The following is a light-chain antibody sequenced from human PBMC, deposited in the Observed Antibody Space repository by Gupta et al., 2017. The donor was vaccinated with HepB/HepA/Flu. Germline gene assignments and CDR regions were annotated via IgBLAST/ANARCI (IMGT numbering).Light chain of an antibody. CDR1: QSVSSY. CDR2: DAS. J-gene: IGKJ1*01. Sequence: EIVLTHSPATLSLSPGERATLSCRASQSVSSYLAWYQQKPGQAPRLLIYDASNRATGIPDRFSGSGSGTDFTLTISRLEPEDFAVYYCQQRSKWPWTFGQGTKVEIK. CDR3: QQRSKWPWT. V-gene: IGKV3-11*01.